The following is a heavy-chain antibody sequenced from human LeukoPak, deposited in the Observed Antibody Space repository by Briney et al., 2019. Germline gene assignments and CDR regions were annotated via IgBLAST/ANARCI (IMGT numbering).Heavy chain of an antibody. Sequence: GGSLRLSCAASGFSFSTYSMNWVRQAPGKGLEWVSSISSSSSSIYYADSMKGRLTISRDNAKNLLYLQMNSLRAGDTAVYYCARDSSGYYRYFDYWGQGSLVTVSS. J-gene: IGHJ4*02. V-gene: IGHV3-21*06. D-gene: IGHD3-22*01. CDR3: ARDSSGYYRYFDY. CDR1: GFSFSTYS. CDR2: ISSSSSSI.